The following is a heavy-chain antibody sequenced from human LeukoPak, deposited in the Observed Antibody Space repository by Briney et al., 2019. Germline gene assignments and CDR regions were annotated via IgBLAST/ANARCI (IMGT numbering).Heavy chain of an antibody. Sequence: QPGGSLRLSCAASGFTFSSYAMTWVRQAPGKGLEWVSTIRGNGDRTHYADSVKGRFTISRDNSKNTPYLQMNSLRGEDSAIYYCAKGQELDDGVFDSWGQGTLVTVSS. CDR3: AKGQELDDGVFDS. CDR2: IRGNGDRT. CDR1: GFTFSSYA. V-gene: IGHV3-23*01. D-gene: IGHD1-1*01. J-gene: IGHJ4*02.